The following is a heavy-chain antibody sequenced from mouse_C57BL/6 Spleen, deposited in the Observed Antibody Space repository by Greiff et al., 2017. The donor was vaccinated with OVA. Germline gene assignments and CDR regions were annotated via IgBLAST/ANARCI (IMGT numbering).Heavy chain of an antibody. D-gene: IGHD2-4*01. CDR1: GYSFTGYY. J-gene: IGHJ1*03. CDR3: ARSGGLPSYWYFDV. Sequence: EVQLVESGPELVKPGASVKISCKASGYSFTGYYMNWVKQSPEKSLEWIGEINPSTGGTTYNQKFKAKATLTVDKSSSTAYMQLKRLTSEDSAVYYCARSGGLPSYWYFDVWGTGTTGTVSS. V-gene: IGHV1-42*01. CDR2: INPSTGGT.